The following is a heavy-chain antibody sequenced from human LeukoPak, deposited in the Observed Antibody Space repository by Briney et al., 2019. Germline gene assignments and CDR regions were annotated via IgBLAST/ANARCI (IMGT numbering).Heavy chain of an antibody. CDR1: GGSISSSNYY. J-gene: IGHJ4*02. CDR3: ARRGRSSSWYGY. D-gene: IGHD6-13*01. V-gene: IGHV4-39*07. CDR2: IFYSGST. Sequence: SETLSLTCTVSGGSISSSNYYWAWIRQPPGKGLEWIGSIFYSGSTYYNPSLKSQVTISLDTSKNQFSLKLSSVTAADTAVYYCARRGRSSSWYGYWGQGTLVTVSS.